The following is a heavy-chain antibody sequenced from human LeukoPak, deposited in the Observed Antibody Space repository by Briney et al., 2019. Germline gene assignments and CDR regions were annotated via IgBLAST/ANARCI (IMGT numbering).Heavy chain of an antibody. CDR2: IYHSGGT. V-gene: IGHV4-34*01. CDR3: ARPIAGAGMHAFDI. D-gene: IGHD6-13*01. J-gene: IGHJ3*02. Sequence: SETLSLTCGVYGGSFSAYYWSWIRQPPGKGLEWIGEIYHSGGTNYNPSLKSRVTISVDTSKNQFSLKLSSVTAADTAVYYCARPIAGAGMHAFDIWGQGTMVTVSS. CDR1: GGSFSAYY.